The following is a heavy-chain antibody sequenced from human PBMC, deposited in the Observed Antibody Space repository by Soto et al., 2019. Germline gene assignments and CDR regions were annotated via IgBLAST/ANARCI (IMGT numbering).Heavy chain of an antibody. J-gene: IGHJ5*02. CDR1: GGSISSGGYY. CDR2: TYYSGTT. V-gene: IGHV4-31*03. Sequence: QVQLQESGPGLVKPSQTLSLTCTVSGGSISSGGYYWYWIRQHSGKGLEWIGFTYYSGTTYYNPSLKSRVTISVDTSKNQFSLKLRSVTAADAAVYYCASRDVDTTMVGRGSWGQGTLVTVSS. CDR3: ASRDVDTTMVGRGS. D-gene: IGHD5-18*01.